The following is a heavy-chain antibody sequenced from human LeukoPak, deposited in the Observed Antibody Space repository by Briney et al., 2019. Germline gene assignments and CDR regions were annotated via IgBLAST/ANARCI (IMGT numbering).Heavy chain of an antibody. CDR2: VSWNSGSI. CDR3: ARVLTLWFGALDY. D-gene: IGHD3-10*01. Sequence: GRSLRLSCAASGFTFDDYAMHWVRQAPGKGLEWVSGVSWNSGSIGYADSVKGRFTISRDNAKNSLYLQMNSLRAEDTALYYCARVLTLWFGALDYWGQGRMVSV. J-gene: IGHJ4*02. CDR1: GFTFDDYA. V-gene: IGHV3-9*01.